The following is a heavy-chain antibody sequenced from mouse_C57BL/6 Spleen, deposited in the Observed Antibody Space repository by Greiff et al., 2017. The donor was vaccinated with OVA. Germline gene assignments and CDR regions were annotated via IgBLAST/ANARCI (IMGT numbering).Heavy chain of an antibody. J-gene: IGHJ3*01. V-gene: IGHV3-1*01. D-gene: IGHD4-1*01. CDR2: ISYSGST. CDR1: GYSITSGYD. Sequence: EVKVVESGPGMVKPSQSLSLTCTVTGYSITSGYDWHWIRHFPGNKLEWMGYISYSGSTNYNPSLKSRISITHDTSKNHFFLKLNSVTTEDTATYYCARGNWDGFAYWGQGTLVTVSA. CDR3: ARGNWDGFAY.